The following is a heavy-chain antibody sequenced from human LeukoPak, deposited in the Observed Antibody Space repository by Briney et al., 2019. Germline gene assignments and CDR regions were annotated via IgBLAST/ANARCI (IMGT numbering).Heavy chain of an antibody. J-gene: IGHJ2*01. CDR2: IYYSGTT. Sequence: SETLSLTCTASGGAISSYYWSWIRQPPGKGLEGSGYIYYSGTTNYNPSLKSQVTISVDTSKNQFSLKLSSVAAADTAVYYCARDPYCSSTSCPYWYFDLWGRGTLVTVSS. D-gene: IGHD2-2*01. CDR3: ARDPYCSSTSCPYWYFDL. CDR1: GGAISSYY. V-gene: IGHV4-59*01.